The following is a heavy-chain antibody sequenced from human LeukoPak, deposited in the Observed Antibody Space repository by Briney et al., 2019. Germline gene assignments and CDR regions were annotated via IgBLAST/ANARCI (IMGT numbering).Heavy chain of an antibody. D-gene: IGHD3-10*01. CDR3: ARVGWFGELLYHWFDP. Sequence: PSETLSLTCTVSGGSISSSSYYWGWIRQPPGKGLEWIGSIYYSGSTYYNPSLKSRVTISVDTSKNQFSLKLSSVTAADTAVYYCARVGWFGELLYHWFDPWGQGTLVTVSS. CDR1: GGSISSSSYY. CDR2: IYYSGST. V-gene: IGHV4-39*07. J-gene: IGHJ5*02.